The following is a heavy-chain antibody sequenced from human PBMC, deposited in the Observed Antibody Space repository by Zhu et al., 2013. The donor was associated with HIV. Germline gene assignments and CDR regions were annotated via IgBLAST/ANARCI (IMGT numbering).Heavy chain of an antibody. Sequence: QVQLVQSGAEVKKPGSSVKVSCKASGGTFSSYAISWVRQAPGQGLEWMGGIIPIFGTANYAQKFQGRVTITADESTSTAYMELSSLRSEDTAVYYCARSTVGALEWLGYYYYGMDVWGQGTTVTRLL. V-gene: IGHV1-69*01. CDR2: IIPIFGTA. CDR1: GGTFSSYA. CDR3: ARSTVGALEWLGYYYYGMDV. D-gene: IGHD3-3*01. J-gene: IGHJ6*02.